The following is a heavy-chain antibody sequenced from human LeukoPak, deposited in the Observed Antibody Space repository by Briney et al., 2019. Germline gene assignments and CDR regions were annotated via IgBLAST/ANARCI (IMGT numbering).Heavy chain of an antibody. V-gene: IGHV1-69*04. CDR2: IIPILGIA. CDR3: ASDYYDSSGYPYDYYYYGMDV. D-gene: IGHD3-22*01. Sequence: SVKVSCKASGGTFSSYAISWVRQAPGQGLEWMGRIIPILGIANYAQKFQGRVTITADKSTSTAYMELSSLRFEDTAVYYCASDYYDSSGYPYDYYYYGMDVWGQGTTVTVSS. J-gene: IGHJ6*02. CDR1: GGTFSSYA.